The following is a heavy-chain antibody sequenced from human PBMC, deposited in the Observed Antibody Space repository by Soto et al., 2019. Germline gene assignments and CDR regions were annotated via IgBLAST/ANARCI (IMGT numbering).Heavy chain of an antibody. CDR2: SSSSGGYI. Sequence: QVQLVESGVGMVMPGGSLRLSCAASGFTLSDYFMAWVRQSPRQGLEGVSSSSSSGGYITYADSVRGRFTISRDNAKSSLYLQMNSLRAEDTAVYYCARIQLAAYAFDIWGQGAMVTVSS. J-gene: IGHJ3*02. V-gene: IGHV3-11*06. CDR3: ARIQLAAYAFDI. CDR1: GFTLSDYF. D-gene: IGHD6-25*01.